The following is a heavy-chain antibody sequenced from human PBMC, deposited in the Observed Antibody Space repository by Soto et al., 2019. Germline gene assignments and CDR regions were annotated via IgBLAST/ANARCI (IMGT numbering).Heavy chain of an antibody. D-gene: IGHD3-9*01. V-gene: IGHV2-70*01. CDR2: IEWDGDT. CDR3: ARMIRYFDWLPITGGFDP. CDR1: GFSLSTSGMC. Sequence: SGPTLVNPTQTLTLTCTFSGFSLSTSGMCVSWIRQPPGKALEWLAVIEWDGDTYYNTSLKTRLTISKDTSKNQVVLTMTNMDPVDTATYYCARMIRYFDWLPITGGFDPWAREPWSPSPQ. J-gene: IGHJ5*02.